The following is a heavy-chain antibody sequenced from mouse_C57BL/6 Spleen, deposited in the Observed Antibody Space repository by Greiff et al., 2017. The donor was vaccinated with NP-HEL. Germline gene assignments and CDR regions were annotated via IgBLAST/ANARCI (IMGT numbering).Heavy chain of an antibody. D-gene: IGHD3-3*01. CDR3: AREGTVDY. CDR2: IDPSDSYT. V-gene: IGHV1-50*01. J-gene: IGHJ2*01. CDR1: GYTFTSYW. Sequence: VQLQQSGAELVKPGASVKLSCKASGYTFTSYWMQWVKQRPGQGLEWIGEIDPSDSYTNYNQKVKGKATLTVDTSSSTAYMQLSSLTSEDSAVYYCAREGTVDYWGQGTTLTVSS.